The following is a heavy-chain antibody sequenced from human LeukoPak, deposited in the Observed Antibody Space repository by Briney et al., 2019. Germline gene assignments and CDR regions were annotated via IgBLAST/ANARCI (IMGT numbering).Heavy chain of an antibody. V-gene: IGHV7-4-1*02. J-gene: IGHJ5*02. CDR1: GYTFTSYA. Sequence: ASVKVSCKASGYTFTSYAMNWVRQAPGQGLEWMGWINTNTGNPTYAQGFTGRFVFSLDTSVSTAYLQISSLKAEDTAVYYCARDQTEYCGGDCYSAWFDPWGQGTLVTVSS. CDR3: ARDQTEYCGGDCYSAWFDP. CDR2: INTNTGNP. D-gene: IGHD2-21*02.